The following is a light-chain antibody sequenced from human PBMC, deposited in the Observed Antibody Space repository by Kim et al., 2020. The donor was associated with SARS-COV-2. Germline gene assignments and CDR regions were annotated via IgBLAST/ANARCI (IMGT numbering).Light chain of an antibody. V-gene: IGKV3-15*01. CDR3: QQSNNWPLT. J-gene: IGKJ4*01. CDR1: QSVSSN. Sequence: EIVMTQSPATLSVSPGERATLSCRASQSVSSNLAWYQQNPGQAPRLLIYGASTRATGIPARFIGSGSGTEFTLTISSLQSEDFAVYYCQQSNNWPLTFGGGTKLEI. CDR2: GAS.